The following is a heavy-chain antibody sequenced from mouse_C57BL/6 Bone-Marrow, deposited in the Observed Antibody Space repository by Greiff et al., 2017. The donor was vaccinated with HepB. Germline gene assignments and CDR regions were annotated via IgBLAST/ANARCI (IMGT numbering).Heavy chain of an antibody. Sequence: QVQLQQPGAELVRPGSSVKLSCKASGYTFTSYWMDWVKQRPGQGLEWIGNIYPSDSETHYNQKFKDKATLTVDKSSSTAYIQLSSLTSEDSAVYYCARGGGYFDYWGQGTTLTVSS. J-gene: IGHJ2*01. CDR1: GYTFTSYW. CDR3: ARGGGYFDY. V-gene: IGHV1-61*01. CDR2: IYPSDSET.